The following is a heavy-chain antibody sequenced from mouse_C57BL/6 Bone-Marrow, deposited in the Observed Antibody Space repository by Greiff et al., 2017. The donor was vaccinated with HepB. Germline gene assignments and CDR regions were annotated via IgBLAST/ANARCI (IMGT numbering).Heavy chain of an antibody. CDR2: IRNKANNHAT. D-gene: IGHD1-1*01. Sequence: EVMLVESGGGLVQPGGSMKLSCAASGFTFSDAWMDWVRQSPEKGLEWVAEIRNKANNHATYYAESVKGRFTISRDDSKSSVYLQMNSLRAEDTGIYYCTRDNLLLWYFDVWGTGTTVTVSS. V-gene: IGHV6-6*01. CDR1: GFTFSDAW. CDR3: TRDNLLLWYFDV. J-gene: IGHJ1*03.